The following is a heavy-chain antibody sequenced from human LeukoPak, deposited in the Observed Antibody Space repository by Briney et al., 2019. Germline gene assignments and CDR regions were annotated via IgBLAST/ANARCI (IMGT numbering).Heavy chain of an antibody. J-gene: IGHJ4*02. CDR2: INHSGST. Sequence: SETLSLTCAVYGGSFSGYYWSWIRQPPGKGLEWIGEINHSGSTNYNPSLKSRVTISVDTSKNQFSLKLSSVTAADTAVYYCTRVTGYMIEDYFDYWGQGTLVTVSS. CDR1: GGSFSGYY. CDR3: TRVTGYMIEDYFDY. V-gene: IGHV4-34*01. D-gene: IGHD3-22*01.